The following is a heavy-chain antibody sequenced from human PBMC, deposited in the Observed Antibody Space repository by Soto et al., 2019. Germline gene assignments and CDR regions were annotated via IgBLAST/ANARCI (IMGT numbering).Heavy chain of an antibody. D-gene: IGHD2-15*01. CDR3: AKDHTRYCSGGSCYSGH. CDR1: GFTFSSYG. Sequence: QVQLVESGGGVVQPGRSLRLSCAASGFTFSSYGMHWVRQAPGKGLEWVAVISYDGSNKYYADSVKGRFTISRDNSKITLYLQMNSLRAEDTAVYYCAKDHTRYCSGGSCYSGHWGQGTLVTVSS. J-gene: IGHJ4*02. V-gene: IGHV3-30*18. CDR2: ISYDGSNK.